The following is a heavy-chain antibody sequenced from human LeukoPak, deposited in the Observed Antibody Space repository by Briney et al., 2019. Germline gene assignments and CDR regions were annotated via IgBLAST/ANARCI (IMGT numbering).Heavy chain of an antibody. CDR3: ARAGGDIVVVPAARIDY. Sequence: ASVKVSCKASGYTFTSYGISWVRQAPGQGLEWMGWISAYNGNTNYAQKLQGRVTMTTDTSTSTAYMELRSLRSDETAVYYCARAGGDIVVVPAARIDYWGQGTLVTVSS. D-gene: IGHD2-2*01. V-gene: IGHV1-18*01. CDR1: GYTFTSYG. J-gene: IGHJ4*02. CDR2: ISAYNGNT.